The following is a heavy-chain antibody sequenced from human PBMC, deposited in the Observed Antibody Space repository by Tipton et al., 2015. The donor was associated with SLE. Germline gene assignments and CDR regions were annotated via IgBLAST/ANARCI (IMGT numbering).Heavy chain of an antibody. CDR3: AGGSLTGGAYCGGDCYRYFDY. J-gene: IGHJ4*02. CDR2: IIPIFGTA. D-gene: IGHD2-21*01. CDR1: GGTFSSYA. Sequence: QSGAEVKKPGSSVKVSCKASGGTFSSYAISWVRQAPGQGLEWMGGIIPIFGTANYAQKFQGRVTITTDESTSTAYMELSSLRSEDTAVYYCAGGSLTGGAYCGGDCYRYFDYWGQGTLVTVSS. V-gene: IGHV1-69*05.